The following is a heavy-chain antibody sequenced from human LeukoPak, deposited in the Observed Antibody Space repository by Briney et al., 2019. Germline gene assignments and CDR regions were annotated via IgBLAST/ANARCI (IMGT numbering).Heavy chain of an antibody. D-gene: IGHD3-10*01. CDR2: IYYSGST. V-gene: IGHV4-31*03. J-gene: IGHJ6*02. Sequence: KSSETLSLTCTVSGGSISSGGYYWSWIRQHPGKGLEWIGYIYYSGSTYYNPSLKSRVTISVDTSKNQFSLRLSSVTAADTAVYYCARASIAGSGSYYPYYYYGMDVWGQGTTVTVSS. CDR1: GGSISSGGYY. CDR3: ARASIAGSGSYYPYYYYGMDV.